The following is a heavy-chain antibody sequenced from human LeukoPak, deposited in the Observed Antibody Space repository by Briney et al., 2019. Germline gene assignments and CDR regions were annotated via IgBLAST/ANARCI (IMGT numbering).Heavy chain of an antibody. CDR3: ARASLVISSVAARPRFLLY. J-gene: IGHJ4*02. CDR2: INPNSGGT. D-gene: IGHD6-6*01. Sequence: ASVKVSCKASGYTFTGYYMHWVRQAPGQGLEWMGWINPNSGGTNYAQKFQGRVTMTRDTSISTAYMELSRLRSDDTAVYYCARASLVISSVAARPRFLLYWGQGTLVTVPS. CDR1: GYTFTGYY. V-gene: IGHV1-2*02.